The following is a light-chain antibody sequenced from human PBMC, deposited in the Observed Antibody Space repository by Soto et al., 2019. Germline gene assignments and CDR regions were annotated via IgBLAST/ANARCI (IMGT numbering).Light chain of an antibody. Sequence: QSALTQPASVSGSPGQSITISCTGTSSDVGGYNYVSWYQQHPGRAPQLMIYDVSNRPSGVSNRFSGSRSGNTASLTISALQAEDEADYYCSSYATSTTVLFGGGTKLTVL. V-gene: IGLV2-14*03. CDR3: SSYATSTTVL. J-gene: IGLJ2*01. CDR2: DVS. CDR1: SSDVGGYNY.